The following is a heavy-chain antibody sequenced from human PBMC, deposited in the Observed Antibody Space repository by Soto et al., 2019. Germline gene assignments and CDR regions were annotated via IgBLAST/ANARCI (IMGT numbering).Heavy chain of an antibody. Sequence: GASVKVSCKASGYTFIHYYIHWVRQAPGQGLEWMARIIPILGRANYAQKFQGRVTITADKSTSTAYMELSSLRSEDTAVYYCARAYPREMERRTIDAFDIWGQGTMVTVSS. J-gene: IGHJ3*02. CDR2: IIPILGRA. D-gene: IGHD1-1*01. CDR3: ARAYPREMERRTIDAFDI. CDR1: GYTFIHYY. V-gene: IGHV1-69*04.